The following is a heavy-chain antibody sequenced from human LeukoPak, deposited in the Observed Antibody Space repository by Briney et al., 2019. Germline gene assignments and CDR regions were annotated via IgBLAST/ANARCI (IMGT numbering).Heavy chain of an antibody. CDR1: GGSFSGYY. Sequence: SETLSLTCAVYGGSFSGYYWSWIRQPPGKGLEWIGEINHSGSTNYNPSLKSRVTISVDTSKNQFSLKLSSVTAADTAVYHCARGRDFDLWGRGTLVTVSS. CDR2: INHSGST. J-gene: IGHJ2*01. CDR3: ARGRDFDL. V-gene: IGHV4-34*01.